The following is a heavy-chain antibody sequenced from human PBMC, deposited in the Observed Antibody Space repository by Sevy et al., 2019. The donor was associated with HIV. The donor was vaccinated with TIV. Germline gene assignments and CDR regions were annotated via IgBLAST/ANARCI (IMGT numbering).Heavy chain of an antibody. Sequence: GGSLRLSCAASGFTFSTYWMSWFRQAPGKGLEWVAIRNEDGTEKFYVDSVKGRFTMSRDNAKNSLYLQMNSLRAEDAAVYYCARDNATVSRRGLRYYYYGTDVWGQGTTVTVSS. D-gene: IGHD2-2*01. J-gene: IGHJ6*02. V-gene: IGHV3-7*01. CDR3: ARDNATVSRRGLRYYYYGTDV. CDR1: GFTFSTYW. CDR2: RNEDGTEK.